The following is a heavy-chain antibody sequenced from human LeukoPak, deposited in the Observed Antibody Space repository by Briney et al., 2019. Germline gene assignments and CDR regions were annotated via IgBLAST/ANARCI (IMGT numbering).Heavy chain of an antibody. Sequence: ASGKVSCKASGYTFTSYGISWVRQAPGQGLEWMGWISAYNGNTNYAQKLQGRVTMTTDTSTSTAYMELRSLRSDDTAVYYCARDLYRYDFWSGYHYGMDVWGQGTTVTVSS. D-gene: IGHD3-3*01. CDR1: GYTFTSYG. CDR3: ARDLYRYDFWSGYHYGMDV. V-gene: IGHV1-18*01. J-gene: IGHJ6*02. CDR2: ISAYNGNT.